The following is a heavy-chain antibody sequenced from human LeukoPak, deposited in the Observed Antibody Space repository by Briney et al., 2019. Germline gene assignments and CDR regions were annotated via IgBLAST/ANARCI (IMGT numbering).Heavy chain of an antibody. Sequence: SETLSLTCAVSGCSFSGYYWSWIRQPPGKGLEWIGEINHSGSTNYNPSLKSRLTISVDTTTNHFSLKLRSVPAADPAAYYCARVVRGVLHYYYYYMDVWGKGTTVTVSS. J-gene: IGHJ6*03. D-gene: IGHD3-10*01. CDR1: GCSFSGYY. CDR3: ARVVRGVLHYYYYYMDV. V-gene: IGHV4-34*01. CDR2: INHSGST.